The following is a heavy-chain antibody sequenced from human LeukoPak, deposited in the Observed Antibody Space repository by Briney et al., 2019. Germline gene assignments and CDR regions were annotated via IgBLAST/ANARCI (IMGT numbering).Heavy chain of an antibody. CDR2: ISGSGGST. Sequence: GGSLRLSCAASGFTFSSYAMSWVRQAPGKWLGWVSTISGSGGSTYYADSVKGRFTISRDNSKNTLYLQMNSMRAEDTAVYYCAKGTSSRYSKGYFDYWGQGTLVTVSS. J-gene: IGHJ4*02. CDR1: GFTFSSYA. D-gene: IGHD6-13*01. CDR3: AKGTSSRYSKGYFDY. V-gene: IGHV3-23*01.